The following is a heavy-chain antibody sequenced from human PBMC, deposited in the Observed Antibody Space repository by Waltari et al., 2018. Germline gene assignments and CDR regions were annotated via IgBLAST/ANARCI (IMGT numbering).Heavy chain of an antibody. D-gene: IGHD2-8*01. Sequence: EVHLVQSGAEVKKPGESLKISCKGSGYSFTNYWVNWVRQMPGKGLEWLGRIDQGDSEANYSPSFQGHVTISADKSTNTAYLQWSTLKSSDTAMYYCARGVGSPGDFWGQGTLVTVSS. CDR1: GYSFTNYW. J-gene: IGHJ4*02. CDR3: ARGVGSPGDF. CDR2: IDQGDSEA. V-gene: IGHV5-10-1*03.